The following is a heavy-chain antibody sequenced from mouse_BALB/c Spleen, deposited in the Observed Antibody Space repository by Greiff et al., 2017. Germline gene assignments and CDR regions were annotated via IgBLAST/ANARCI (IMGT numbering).Heavy chain of an antibody. Sequence: EVQLVESGGGLVQPGGSRKLSCAASGFTFSSFGMHWVRQAPEKGLEWVAYISSGSSTIYYADTVKGRFTISRDNPKNTLFLQMTSLRSEDTAMYYCARSLLRLAWLAYWGQGTLVTVSA. CDR2: ISSGSSTI. CDR1: GFTFSSFG. CDR3: ARSLLRLAWLAY. D-gene: IGHD1-2*01. V-gene: IGHV5-17*02. J-gene: IGHJ3*01.